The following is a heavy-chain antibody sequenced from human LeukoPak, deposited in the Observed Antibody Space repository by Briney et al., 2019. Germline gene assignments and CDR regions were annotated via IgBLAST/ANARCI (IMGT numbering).Heavy chain of an antibody. V-gene: IGHV3-66*02. D-gene: IGHD3-3*01. CDR1: GFTFSSYW. Sequence: GGSLRLSCAASGFTFSSYWMHWVRQAPGKGLEWVSVIYSGGSTYYADSVKGRFTISRDNSKNTLYLQMNSLRAEDTAVYYCAAQITIQDYWGQGTLVTVSS. CDR3: AAQITIQDY. CDR2: IYSGGST. J-gene: IGHJ4*02.